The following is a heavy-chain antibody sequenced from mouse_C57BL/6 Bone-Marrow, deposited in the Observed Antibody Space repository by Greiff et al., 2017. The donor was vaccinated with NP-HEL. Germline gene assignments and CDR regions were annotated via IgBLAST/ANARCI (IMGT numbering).Heavy chain of an antibody. D-gene: IGHD1-1*01. V-gene: IGHV2-5*01. Sequence: VMLVESGPGLVQPSQSLSITCTVSGFSLTSYGVHWVRQSPGKGLEWLGVIWRGGSTDYNAAFMSRLSITKDNSKSQVFFKMNSLQADDTAIYYCAKPYYYGSSYWYFDVWGTGTTVTVSS. CDR3: AKPYYYGSSYWYFDV. CDR2: IWRGGST. CDR1: GFSLTSYG. J-gene: IGHJ1*03.